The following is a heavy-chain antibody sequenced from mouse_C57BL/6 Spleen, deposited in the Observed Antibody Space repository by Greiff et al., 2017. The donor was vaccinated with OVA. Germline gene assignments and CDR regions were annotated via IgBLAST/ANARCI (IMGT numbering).Heavy chain of an antibody. J-gene: IGHJ4*01. V-gene: IGHV1-75*01. CDR1: GYTFTDYY. CDR3: ARAYTMVTTDYAVDY. Sequence: QVQLQQSGPELVKPGASVKISCKASGYTFTDYYINWVKQRPGQGLEWIGWIFPGSGSTYYNEKFKGKATLTVDKSSSTAYMLLSSLTSEDSAVYFCARAYTMVTTDYAVDYWGQGTSVTVSS. CDR2: IFPGSGST. D-gene: IGHD2-2*01.